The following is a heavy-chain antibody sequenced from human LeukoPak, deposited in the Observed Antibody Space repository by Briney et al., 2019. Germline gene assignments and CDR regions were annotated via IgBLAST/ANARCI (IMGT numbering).Heavy chain of an antibody. D-gene: IGHD6-25*01. V-gene: IGHV3-30-3*01. CDR2: ISYDGSNK. CDR3: PPRLSGYYGMDV. CDR1: GFTFSSYA. Sequence: SGGSLRLSCAASGFTFSSYAMHWVRQAPGKGLEWVAVISYDGSNKYYADSVKGRFTISRDNSKNTLYLQMNSLRAEDTAVYYCPPRLSGYYGMDVWGQGTTVTVSS. J-gene: IGHJ6*02.